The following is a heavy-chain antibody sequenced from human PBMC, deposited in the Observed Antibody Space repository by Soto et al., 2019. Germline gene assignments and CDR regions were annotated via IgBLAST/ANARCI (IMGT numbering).Heavy chain of an antibody. CDR2: IRSKAYGGTT. D-gene: IGHD3-22*01. CDR3: TRSYYYDSSGSADVDY. Sequence: GGSQRLSYTASGFTFGDYAVSWFRQAPGKGLEWVGFIRSKAYGGTTEYAASVKGRFTISRDDSKSIAYLQMDSLKTEDTAVYYCTRSYYYDSSGSADVDYWGQGTLVTVSS. J-gene: IGHJ4*02. CDR1: GFTFGDYA. V-gene: IGHV3-49*03.